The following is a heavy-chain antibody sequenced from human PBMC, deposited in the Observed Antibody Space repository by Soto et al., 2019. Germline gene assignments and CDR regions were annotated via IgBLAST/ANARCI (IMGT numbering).Heavy chain of an antibody. CDR2: VKYDGRTT. CDR3: ARGLRNYYGVDV. CDR1: GFTFSSHW. J-gene: IGHJ6*02. D-gene: IGHD5-12*01. Sequence: EVQVVESGGGLVQPGGSLRLSCIASGFTFSSHWMHWVRQAPGKGLVWVSRVKYDGRTTNYADSVKGRFTISRDNAKNTVYQQMNSQQAEDTGVYYCARGLRNYYGVDVWGQETTVTVSS. V-gene: IGHV3-74*01.